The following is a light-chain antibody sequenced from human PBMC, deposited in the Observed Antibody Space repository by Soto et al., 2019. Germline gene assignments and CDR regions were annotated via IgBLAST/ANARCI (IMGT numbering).Light chain of an antibody. J-gene: IGKJ1*01. Sequence: EIVMTQSPATLSVSPGERATLSCRASQSVSSNLAWYQQKPGQAPMLLIYGASTRATGIPARFSGSGSGTEFTLTISSLQSEDFAVYYGQQYNNWPRTFGQGTKVEIK. CDR3: QQYNNWPRT. V-gene: IGKV3-15*01. CDR1: QSVSSN. CDR2: GAS.